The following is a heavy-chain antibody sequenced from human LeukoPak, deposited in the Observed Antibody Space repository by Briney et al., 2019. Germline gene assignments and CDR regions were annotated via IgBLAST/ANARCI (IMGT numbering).Heavy chain of an antibody. V-gene: IGHV3-30*02. J-gene: IGHJ6*02. D-gene: IGHD6-6*01. CDR3: AKSPLPTARRSDPTGYYYYGMDV. Sequence: YYADSVKGRFTISRDNSKNTLYLQMDSLRAEDTAVYYCAKSPLPTARRSDPTGYYYYGMDVWGQGTTVTVSS.